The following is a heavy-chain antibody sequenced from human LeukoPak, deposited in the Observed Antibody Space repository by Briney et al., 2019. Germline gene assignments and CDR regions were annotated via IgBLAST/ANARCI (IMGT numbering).Heavy chain of an antibody. D-gene: IGHD4-23*01. CDR3: AKDLHGGNSVRDY. CDR2: ISGSGGST. CDR1: GFTFSSYA. V-gene: IGHV3-23*01. J-gene: IGHJ4*02. Sequence: GGSLRLSCAASGFTFSSYAMSWVRQAPGKGLEWVSAISGSGGSTYYADYVKGRFTISRDNTKNTLYLQMNSLRAEDTYVYYCAKDLHGGNSVRDYWGQGTLVTVSS.